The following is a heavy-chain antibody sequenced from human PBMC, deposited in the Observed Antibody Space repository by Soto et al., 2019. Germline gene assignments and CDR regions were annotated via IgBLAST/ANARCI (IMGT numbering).Heavy chain of an antibody. CDR1: GGSISSGGYS. CDR3: AGMAYCGGDCYPPWFDP. D-gene: IGHD2-21*02. Sequence: SETLSLTCAVSGGSISSGGYSWSWIRQPPGKGLEWIGYIYHSGSTYYNPSLKSRVTISVDRSKNQFSLKLSSVTAADTAVYYCAGMAYCGGDCYPPWFDPWGQGTLVTVS. V-gene: IGHV4-30-2*01. CDR2: IYHSGST. J-gene: IGHJ5*02.